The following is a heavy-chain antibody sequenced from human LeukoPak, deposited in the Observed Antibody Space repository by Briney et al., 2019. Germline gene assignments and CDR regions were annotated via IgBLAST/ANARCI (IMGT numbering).Heavy chain of an antibody. J-gene: IGHJ2*01. D-gene: IGHD3-10*01. CDR1: GGSISSGSYY. Sequence: SETLSLTCTVSGGSISSGSYYWSWIRQPAGKGLEWIGRIYTSGSTNYNPSLKSRVTISVDKSKNQFSLKLSSVTAADTAVYYCARTYGSGSFSPPGWYFDLWGRGTLVTVSS. CDR2: IYTSGST. V-gene: IGHV4-61*02. CDR3: ARTYGSGSFSPPGWYFDL.